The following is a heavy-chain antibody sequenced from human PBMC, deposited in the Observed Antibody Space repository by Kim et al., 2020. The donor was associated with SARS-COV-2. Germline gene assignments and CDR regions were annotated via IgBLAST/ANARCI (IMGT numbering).Heavy chain of an antibody. J-gene: IGHJ4*01. CDR3: ASRPVGATKSEPSFDY. CDR1: GFTFSSYA. D-gene: IGHD1-26*01. Sequence: GGSLRLSCAASGFTFSSYAMHWVRQAPGKGLEWVAVISYDGSNKYYADSVKGRFTISRDNSKNTLYLQMNSLRAEDTAVYYCASRPVGATKSEPSFDYWG. CDR2: ISYDGSNK. V-gene: IGHV3-30*04.